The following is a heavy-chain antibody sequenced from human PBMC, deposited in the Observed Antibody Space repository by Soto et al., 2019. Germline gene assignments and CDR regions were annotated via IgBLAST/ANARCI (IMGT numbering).Heavy chain of an antibody. V-gene: IGHV4-61*05. CDR1: GGSISSSSYY. J-gene: IGHJ4*02. Sequence: PSETLSLTCTVSGGSISSSSYYWNWIRQPPGKGLEWIGYIYYGGSANYNPSLKSRVTISVDTSKKQFSLKLSSVTAADTAVYYCARGGHCTNGVCSALDYWGQGTLVTVS. D-gene: IGHD2-8*01. CDR2: IYYGGSA. CDR3: ARGGHCTNGVCSALDY.